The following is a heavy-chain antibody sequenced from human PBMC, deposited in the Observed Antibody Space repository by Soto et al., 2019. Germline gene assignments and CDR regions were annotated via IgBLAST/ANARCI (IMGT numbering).Heavy chain of an antibody. J-gene: IGHJ4*02. CDR2: INHSGST. CDR1: GGSFSGYY. D-gene: IGHD3-16*02. Sequence: SETLSLTCAVYGGSFSGYYWSWIRQPPGKGLEWIGEINHSGSTNYNPSLKSRVTISVDTSKNQFSLKLSSVTAADTAVYYCARGKISDYVWGSYRDHFDYWGQGTVVTVSS. CDR3: ARGKISDYVWGSYRDHFDY. V-gene: IGHV4-34*01.